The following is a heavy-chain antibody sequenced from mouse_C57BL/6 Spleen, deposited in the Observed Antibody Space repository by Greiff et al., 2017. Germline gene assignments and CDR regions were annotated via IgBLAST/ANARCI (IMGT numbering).Heavy chain of an antibody. V-gene: IGHV14-1*01. CDR1: GFNIKDYY. CDR2: IDPEDGDT. D-gene: IGHD2-4*01. J-gene: IGHJ2*01. CDR3: ARDYDYEGDFDY. Sequence: VQLQQSGAELVRPGASVKLSCTASGFNIKDYYMHWVKQRPEQGLEWIGRIDPEDGDTEYAPKFQGKATMTADKSSSTAYMQLSSLTSEDSAVYYCARDYDYEGDFDYWGQGTTLTVSS.